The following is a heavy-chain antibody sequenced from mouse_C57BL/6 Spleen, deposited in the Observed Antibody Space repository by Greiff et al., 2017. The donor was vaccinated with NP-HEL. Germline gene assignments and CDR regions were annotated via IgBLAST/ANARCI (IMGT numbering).Heavy chain of an antibody. CDR1: GFTFSDYG. V-gene: IGHV5-17*01. CDR3: ARMGYDYDWYFDV. CDR2: ISSGSSTI. D-gene: IGHD2-4*01. J-gene: IGHJ1*03. Sequence: EVMLVESGGGLVKPGGSLKLSCAASGFTFSDYGMHWVRQAPEKGLEWVAYISSGSSTIYYADTVKGRFTITRDNAKNTLFLQMTSLRSEDTAMYYGARMGYDYDWYFDVWGTGTTVTVSS.